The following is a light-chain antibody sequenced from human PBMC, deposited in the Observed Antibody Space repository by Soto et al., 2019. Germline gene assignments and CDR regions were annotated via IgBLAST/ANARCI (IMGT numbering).Light chain of an antibody. J-gene: IGKJ1*01. CDR2: GAS. V-gene: IGKV3D-15*01. Sequence: EVVMTQSPATLSVSPGEGVTLSCRANQGIGDTLAWYQHKPGQTPRLLIYGASNRATGISDRFSGSGSGTEFTLTISSLQPDDFATYYCQQYNSYSTFGQGTKVDIK. CDR1: QGIGDT. CDR3: QQYNSYST.